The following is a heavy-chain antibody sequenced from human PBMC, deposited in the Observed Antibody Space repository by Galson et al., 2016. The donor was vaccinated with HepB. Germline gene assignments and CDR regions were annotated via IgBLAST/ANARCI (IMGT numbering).Heavy chain of an antibody. Sequence: SVKVSCKASGYTFYTYAISWLRQAPGQGLEWMGWVSAYNGNTNYAPKFQGRVTMTTDTSTDTAYMELRSLRSDDTAVYYCARERGIAAGVNYFYYGMDVWGQGTTVTVSS. CDR2: VSAYNGNT. CDR1: GYTFYTYA. V-gene: IGHV1-18*01. J-gene: IGHJ6*02. CDR3: ARERGIAAGVNYFYYGMDV. D-gene: IGHD6-25*01.